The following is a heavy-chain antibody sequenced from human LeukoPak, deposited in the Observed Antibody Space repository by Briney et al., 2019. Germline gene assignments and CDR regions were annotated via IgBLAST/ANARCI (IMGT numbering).Heavy chain of an antibody. D-gene: IGHD2-15*01. V-gene: IGHV1-8*01. J-gene: IGHJ4*02. CDR3: ARSLGYCSGGSCYPFDY. CDR2: MNPNSGNT. Sequence: ASVKASCKASGYTFTSYDINWVRQATGQGLEWMGWMNPNSGNTGYAQKFQGRVTMTRNTSISTAYMELSSLRSEDTAVYYCARSLGYCSGGSCYPFDYWGQGTLVTVSS. CDR1: GYTFTSYD.